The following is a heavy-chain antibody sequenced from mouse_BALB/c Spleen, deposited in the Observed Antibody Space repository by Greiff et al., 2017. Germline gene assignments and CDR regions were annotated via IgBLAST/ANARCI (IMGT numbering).Heavy chain of an antibody. J-gene: IGHJ4*01. V-gene: IGHV5-12-2*01. Sequence: EVKVVESGGGLVQPGGSLKLSCAASGFTFSSYTMSWVRQTPEKRLEWVAYISNGGGSTYYPDTVKGRFTISRDNAKNTLYLQMSSPKSEDTAMYYCARHISYAMDYWGQGTSVTVSS. CDR1: GFTFSSYT. CDR2: ISNGGGST. CDR3: ARHISYAMDY.